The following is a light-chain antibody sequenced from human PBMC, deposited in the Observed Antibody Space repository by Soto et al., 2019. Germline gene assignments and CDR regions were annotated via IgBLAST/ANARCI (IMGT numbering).Light chain of an antibody. V-gene: IGKV3-20*01. CDR1: QNVNSRY. Sequence: EIVLTQSPGTLSLSPGERGTLSCRTSQNVNSRYLAWYQHKPGQAPRLLIYDASRRATGIPDRFSGSASGTDFTLTISRLEPEDFAVYYCVQYGHSPSTWTFGQGTKV. J-gene: IGKJ1*01. CDR3: VQYGHSPSTWT. CDR2: DAS.